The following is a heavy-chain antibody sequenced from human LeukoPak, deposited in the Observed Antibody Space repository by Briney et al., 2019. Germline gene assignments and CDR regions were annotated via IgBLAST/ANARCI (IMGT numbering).Heavy chain of an antibody. D-gene: IGHD2-2*01. CDR3: ARGSPSRYCSSTSCSKYFQH. CDR1: GGSISSSSYY. CDR2: IYYSGST. V-gene: IGHV4-39*07. Sequence: SETLSLTCTVSGGSISSSSYYWGWIRQPPGKGLEWIGSIYYSGSTYYNPSLKSRVTISVDTSKNQFSLKLSSVTAADTAVYYCARGSPSRYCSSTSCSKYFQHWGQGTLVTVSS. J-gene: IGHJ1*01.